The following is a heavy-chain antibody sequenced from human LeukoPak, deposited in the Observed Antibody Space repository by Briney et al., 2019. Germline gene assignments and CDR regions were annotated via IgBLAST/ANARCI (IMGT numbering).Heavy chain of an antibody. V-gene: IGHV3-21*01. J-gene: IGHJ4*02. CDR3: AKGPTYCGGDCFFDY. CDR2: ISSSSSYI. D-gene: IGHD2-21*02. CDR1: GFTFSSYS. Sequence: GGSLRLSCAASGFTFSSYSMNWVRQAPGKGLEWVSSISSSSSYIYYADSVKGRFTISRDNAKNSLYLQMNSLRAEDTAVYYCAKGPTYCGGDCFFDYWGQGTLVTVSS.